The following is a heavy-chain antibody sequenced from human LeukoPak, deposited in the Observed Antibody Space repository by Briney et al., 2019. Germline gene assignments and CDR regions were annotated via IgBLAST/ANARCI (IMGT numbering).Heavy chain of an antibody. J-gene: IGHJ6*02. CDR3: ARAPVAYYYYYGMDV. CDR1: GYTFTSYY. CDR2: INPSGGST. V-gene: IGHV1-46*01. D-gene: IGHD2-15*01. Sequence: GASVKVSCKASGYTFTSYYVHWVRQAPGQGLEWMGIINPSGGSTSYAQKFQGRVTMTRDTFTSTVYMELSSLRSEDTAVYYCARAPVAYYYYYGMDVWGQGTTVTVSS.